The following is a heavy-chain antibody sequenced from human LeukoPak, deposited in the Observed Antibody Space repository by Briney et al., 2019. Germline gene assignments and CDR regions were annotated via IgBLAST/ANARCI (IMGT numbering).Heavy chain of an antibody. V-gene: IGHV1-69*06. CDR2: IIPIFGTA. J-gene: IGHJ4*02. CDR1: GGTFSSYA. Sequence: GASVKVSCKASGGTFSSYAISWVRRAPGQGLEWMGGIIPIFGTANYAQKFQGRVTITADKSTSTAYMELSSLRSEDTAVYYCARSAGYDYYFDYWGQGTLVTVSS. D-gene: IGHD5-12*01. CDR3: ARSAGYDYYFDY.